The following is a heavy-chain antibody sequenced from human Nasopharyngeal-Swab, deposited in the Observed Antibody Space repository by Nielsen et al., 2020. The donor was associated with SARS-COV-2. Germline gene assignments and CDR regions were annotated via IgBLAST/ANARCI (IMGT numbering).Heavy chain of an antibody. CDR1: GGSISSGDYY. V-gene: IGHV4-30-4*01. J-gene: IGHJ5*02. CDR2: IYYSGST. D-gene: IGHD2-2*01. Sequence: SETLSLTCTVSGGSISSGDYYWSWIRQPPGKGLEWIGYIYYSGSTYYNPSPKSRVTISVDTSKNQFSLKLSSVTAADTAVYYCARDSRGWFDPWGQGTLVTVSS. CDR3: ARDSRGWFDP.